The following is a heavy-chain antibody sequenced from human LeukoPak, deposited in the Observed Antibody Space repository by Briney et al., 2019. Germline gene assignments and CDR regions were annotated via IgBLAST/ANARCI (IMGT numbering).Heavy chain of an antibody. CDR2: ISDDREST. J-gene: IGHJ4*02. Sequence: GASVKVSCKASGNIFSGQGITWVRQAPGQGLEWVGWISDDRESTMYAQKFQGRVTVTIGTSTNTAYMELTSLTSDDTAVYYCATVGRLNYVLDNWGQGTLVSVSS. D-gene: IGHD3-10*02. V-gene: IGHV1-18*01. CDR1: GNIFSGQG. CDR3: ATVGRLNYVLDN.